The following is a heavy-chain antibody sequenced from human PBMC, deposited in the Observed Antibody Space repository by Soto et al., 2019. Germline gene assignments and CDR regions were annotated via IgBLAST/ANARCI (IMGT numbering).Heavy chain of an antibody. V-gene: IGHV4-59*01. J-gene: IGHJ5*02. CDR1: GGSISNYD. Sequence: PSETLSLTCNVSGGSISNYDWTWVRQSPEKGLEWIGYMYYNGNINYNPSLKSRVTISIDTSKNQFSLTLKSVTAADTAVYYCASGGTWFDPWGQESWSPS. CDR3: ASGGTWFDP. D-gene: IGHD3-16*01. CDR2: MYYNGNI.